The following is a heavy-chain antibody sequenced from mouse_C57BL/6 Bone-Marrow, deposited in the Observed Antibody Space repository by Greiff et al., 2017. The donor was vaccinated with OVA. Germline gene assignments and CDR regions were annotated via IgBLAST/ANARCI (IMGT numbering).Heavy chain of an antibody. J-gene: IGHJ2*01. CDR1: GYTFTDYY. CDR3: ASGIYYGKGDDY. Sequence: VQLQQSGPVLVKPGASVQMSCKASGYTFTDYYMNWVTQSHGKSLEWIGVINPYNGGTSYNQKFKGKATLTVDKSSSTAYMELNSLTSEDSAVYYCASGIYYGKGDDYWGQGTTLTVSS. V-gene: IGHV1-19*01. CDR2: INPYNGGT. D-gene: IGHD2-1*01.